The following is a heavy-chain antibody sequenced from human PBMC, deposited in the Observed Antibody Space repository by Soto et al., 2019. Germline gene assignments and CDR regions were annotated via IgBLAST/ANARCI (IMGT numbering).Heavy chain of an antibody. CDR3: ARDVSPGSSSLYLDAFDI. Sequence: EVHLEESGGDLVQPGGSLRLSCAASGFTLSAYWMTWVRQAPGKGLEWVANINRDGSKKSYFASVRGRFTISRDNVGNSLYLQMDSLRADDTALYYCARDVSPGSSSLYLDAFDIWGQGTMVTVSS. V-gene: IGHV3-7*05. J-gene: IGHJ3*02. CDR1: GFTLSAYW. D-gene: IGHD6-13*01. CDR2: INRDGSKK.